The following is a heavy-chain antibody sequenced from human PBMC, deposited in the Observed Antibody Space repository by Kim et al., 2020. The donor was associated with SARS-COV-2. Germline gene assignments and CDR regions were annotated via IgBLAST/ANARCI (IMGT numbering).Heavy chain of an antibody. Sequence: GGSLRLSCAASGFTFSDYSMSWIRQAPGKGLEWVSYITSSRSYTNYADSLKGRFTISRDNAKNSLYLQMNSLRAEDTAVYYCARDYCDSSGYYGYYYGLDVWGQGTTVTVPS. D-gene: IGHD3-22*01. CDR1: GFTFSDYS. CDR3: ARDYCDSSGYYGYYYGLDV. CDR2: ITSSRSYT. V-gene: IGHV3-11*06. J-gene: IGHJ6*02.